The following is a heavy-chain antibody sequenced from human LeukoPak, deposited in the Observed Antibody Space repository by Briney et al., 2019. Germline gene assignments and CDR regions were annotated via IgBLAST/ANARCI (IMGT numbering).Heavy chain of an antibody. Sequence: GGSLRLSCAASGFTFDDYAMHWVRQAPGKGLEWVSGISWNSGSIGYADSVKGRFTISRDNAKNSLYLQMNSLRAEDTAVYYCASGLGATFDYWGQGTLVTVSS. CDR2: ISWNSGSI. CDR1: GFTFDDYA. V-gene: IGHV3-9*01. D-gene: IGHD1-26*01. J-gene: IGHJ4*02. CDR3: ASGLGATFDY.